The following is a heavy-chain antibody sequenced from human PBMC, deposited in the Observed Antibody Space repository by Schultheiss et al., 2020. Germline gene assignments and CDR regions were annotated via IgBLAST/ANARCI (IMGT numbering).Heavy chain of an antibody. CDR3: AGGGGYSSSWYGSY. D-gene: IGHD6-13*01. CDR2: IYYSGST. Sequence: LRLSCTVSGGSMSSGGYYWSCIRQHPGKGLEWIGYIYYSGSTYYNPSLKSRVTISVDTSKNQFSLKLSSVTAEDTAVYYCAGGGGYSSSWYGSYWGQGTTVTVSS. CDR1: GGSMSSGGYY. J-gene: IGHJ6*02. V-gene: IGHV4-31*03.